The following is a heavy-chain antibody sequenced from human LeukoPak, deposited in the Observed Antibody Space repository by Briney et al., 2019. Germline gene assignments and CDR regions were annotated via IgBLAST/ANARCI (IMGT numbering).Heavy chain of an antibody. Sequence: ASVKVSCKASGYTFTSYGISWVRQAPGQGLEWMGWISAYNGNTNYAQKFQGRVTMTRDTSISTAYMELSRLRSDDTAVYYCARDAGSGWPHLDYWGQGTLVTVSS. J-gene: IGHJ4*02. CDR3: ARDAGSGWPHLDY. CDR2: ISAYNGNT. D-gene: IGHD6-19*01. CDR1: GYTFTSYG. V-gene: IGHV1-18*01.